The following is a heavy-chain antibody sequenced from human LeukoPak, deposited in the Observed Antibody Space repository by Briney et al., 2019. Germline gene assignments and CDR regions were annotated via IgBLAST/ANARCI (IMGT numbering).Heavy chain of an antibody. CDR1: GFTISDYY. CDR3: AIQSYSSGELDY. D-gene: IGHD6-19*01. J-gene: IGHJ4*02. CDR2: ISSSGSTI. V-gene: IGHV3-11*04. Sequence: SGGSLRLSCAASGFTISDYYMSWIRQAPGKGLEWVSYISSSGSTIYYADSVKGRFTISRDNAKNSLYLQMNSLRAEDTAVYYCAIQSYSSGELDYWGQGTLVTVSS.